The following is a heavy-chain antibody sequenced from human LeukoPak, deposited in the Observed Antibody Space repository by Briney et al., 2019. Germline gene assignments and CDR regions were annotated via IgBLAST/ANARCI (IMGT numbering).Heavy chain of an antibody. D-gene: IGHD4/OR15-4a*01. Sequence: ETLSLTCAVYGGSFSGYYWSWIRQPPGKGLEWVSSISSSSSYIYYADSVKGRFTISRDNAKNSLYLQMNSLRAEDTAVYYCARRAGAYSHPYDYWGQGTLVTVSS. CDR2: ISSSSSYI. J-gene: IGHJ4*02. V-gene: IGHV3-21*04. CDR1: GGSFSGYY. CDR3: ARRAGAYSHPYDY.